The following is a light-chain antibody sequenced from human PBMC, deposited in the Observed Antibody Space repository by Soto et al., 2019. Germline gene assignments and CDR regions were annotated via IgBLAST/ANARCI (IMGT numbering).Light chain of an antibody. V-gene: IGLV2-23*01. J-gene: IGLJ1*01. Sequence: QAALTQPASVSGSPGQSITISCTGTSSDVGSYNLVSWYQQHPGKAPKLMIYEGSKRPSGVSNRFSGSKSGNTASLTISGLQADDEADYHRPSSTGSPLSVFGPGT. CDR3: PSSTGSPLSV. CDR1: SSDVGSYNL. CDR2: EGS.